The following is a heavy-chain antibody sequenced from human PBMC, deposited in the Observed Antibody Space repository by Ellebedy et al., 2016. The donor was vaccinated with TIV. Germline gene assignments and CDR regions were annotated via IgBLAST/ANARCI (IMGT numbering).Heavy chain of an antibody. CDR3: ARDRIVGSSSPYYNGMDV. V-gene: IGHV1-46*01. CDR2: IDPSGGST. J-gene: IGHJ6*02. Sequence: AASVKVSCKASGYSFTDYYMHWVRQAPGQGLEWMGVIDPSGGSTDYAQKFQGRVTMTRDTSTSTVYMELSSLRSDDTAVYYCARDRIVGSSSPYYNGMDVWGQGTTVTVSS. D-gene: IGHD1-26*01. CDR1: GYSFTDYY.